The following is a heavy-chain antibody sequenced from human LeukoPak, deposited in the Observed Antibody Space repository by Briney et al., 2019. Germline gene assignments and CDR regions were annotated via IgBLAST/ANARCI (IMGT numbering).Heavy chain of an antibody. J-gene: IGHJ4*02. CDR3: ARAEWLLPHFDY. CDR1: GYTFTGYY. V-gene: IGHV1-2*02. CDR2: INPNSGGT. Sequence: ASVKVSCKASGYTFTGYYMHWARQAPGQGLEWMGWINPNSGGTNYAQKFQGRVTMTRDTSISTAYMELSRLRSDDTAVYYCARAEWLLPHFDYWGQGTLVTVSS. D-gene: IGHD3-22*01.